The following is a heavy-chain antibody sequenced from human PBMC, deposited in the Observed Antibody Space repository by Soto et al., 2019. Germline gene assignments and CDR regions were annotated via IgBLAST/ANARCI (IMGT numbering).Heavy chain of an antibody. CDR3: ARGWGRWPHEKPGDY. V-gene: IGHV1-8*01. CDR1: EYTFVNHD. CDR2: MNPNSGNS. Sequence: QVQLVQSGAELKEPGASVKVSCTASEYTFVNHDINWVRQAPGRGLEWMGWMNPNSGNSGFAQKFQDRVTMTRDTSRDTAYMELRNLRSEDTAVYYCARGWGRWPHEKPGDYWGQGTRVTVS. D-gene: IGHD3-16*01. J-gene: IGHJ4*02.